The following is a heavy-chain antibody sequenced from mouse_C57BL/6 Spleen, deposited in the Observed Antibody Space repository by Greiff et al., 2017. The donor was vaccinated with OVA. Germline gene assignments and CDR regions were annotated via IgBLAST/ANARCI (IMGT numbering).Heavy chain of an antibody. V-gene: IGHV6-3*01. CDR2: ISLKYDNYET. CDR1: GYTFSNYW. J-gene: IGHJ3*01. Sequence: EVQVVESGGGLVQPGGSMKLSCVASGYTFSNYWMNWVSQSPEKGLEWVANISLKYDNYETNYEESVKGRFTISRDESKSSVYLQMNNLRAEDTGIYYCNGGLSYWGQGTLVTVSA. CDR3: NGGLSY.